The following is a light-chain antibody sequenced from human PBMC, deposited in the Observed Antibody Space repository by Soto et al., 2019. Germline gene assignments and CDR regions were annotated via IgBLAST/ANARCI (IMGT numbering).Light chain of an antibody. CDR3: QQYYSFRT. V-gene: IGKV4-1*01. Sequence: DLVLTPTPYSLVVSLVEMAPITCKSSHSVLYSSNNKNYLAWYQQKRGQPPKLLIHWAFIRESGVPDRFSGSGSGTDFTLTISRLQSEDVAVYYCQQYYSFRTFGQGTKVDIK. CDR1: HSVLYSSNNKNY. J-gene: IGKJ1*01. CDR2: WAF.